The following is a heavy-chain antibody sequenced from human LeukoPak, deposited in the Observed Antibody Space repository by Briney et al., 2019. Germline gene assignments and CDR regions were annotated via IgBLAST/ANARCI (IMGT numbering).Heavy chain of an antibody. Sequence: GGSLRLSCAASGFTFSSYGMHWVRQAPGKGLEWVAFIRYDGSNKYYADSVKGRFTISRDNSKNTLYLQMNSLRAEDTAVYYCAKDPPYSGSYQPHDAFDIWGQGTMVTVSS. J-gene: IGHJ3*02. D-gene: IGHD1-26*01. CDR3: AKDPPYSGSYQPHDAFDI. V-gene: IGHV3-30*02. CDR2: IRYDGSNK. CDR1: GFTFSSYG.